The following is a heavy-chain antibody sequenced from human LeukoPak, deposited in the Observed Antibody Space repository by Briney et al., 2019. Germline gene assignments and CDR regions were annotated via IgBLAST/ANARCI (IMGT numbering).Heavy chain of an antibody. J-gene: IGHJ3*02. V-gene: IGHV1-69*06. Sequence: VASVKVSCKASGGTFSSYAISWVRQAPGQGLEWMGGTIPIFGTANYAQKFQGRVTVTADKSTSTAYMELSSLRSEDTAVYYCARGWELHGAFDIWGQGTMVTVSS. D-gene: IGHD1-26*01. CDR3: ARGWELHGAFDI. CDR1: GGTFSSYA. CDR2: TIPIFGTA.